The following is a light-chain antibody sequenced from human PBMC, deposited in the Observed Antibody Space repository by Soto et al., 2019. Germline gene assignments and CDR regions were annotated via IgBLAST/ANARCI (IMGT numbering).Light chain of an antibody. J-gene: IGKJ1*01. Sequence: EIVLTQSPGTLSLSPGERATLSCRASQSVSSSYLAWYQQKPGQAPRLLIYGASSRATGIPDRFSGSGSGTDFSLTISRLEAEYFAVYYCQQYGASPPWTFGQGTKVEMK. CDR2: GAS. CDR1: QSVSSSY. CDR3: QQYGASPPWT. V-gene: IGKV3-20*01.